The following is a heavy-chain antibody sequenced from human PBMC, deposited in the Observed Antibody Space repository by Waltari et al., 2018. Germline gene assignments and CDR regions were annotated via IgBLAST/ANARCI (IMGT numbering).Heavy chain of an antibody. CDR1: GYTFTGYY. D-gene: IGHD3-3*01. V-gene: IGHV1-2*06. Sequence: QVQLVQSGAEVKKPGASVKVSCKASGYTFTGYYMHWVRQAPGQGLEWMGRINPNSGGTNYAQKVQGRVTMTRDTSISTAYMELSRLRSDDTAVYYCARDEFLEWFDFDYWGQGTLVTVSS. J-gene: IGHJ4*02. CDR3: ARDEFLEWFDFDY. CDR2: INPNSGGT.